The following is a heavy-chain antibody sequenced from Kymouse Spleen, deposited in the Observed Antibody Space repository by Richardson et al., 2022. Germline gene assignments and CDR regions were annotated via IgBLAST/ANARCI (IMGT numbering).Heavy chain of an antibody. Sequence: QVQLVESGGGVVQPGRSLRLSCAASGFTFSSYGMHWVRQAPGKGLEWVAVIWYDGSNKYYADSVKGRFTISRDNSKNTLYLQMNSLRAEDTAVYYCARDGEAVAGTSFFDYWGQGTLVTVSS. D-gene: IGHD6-19*01. CDR1: GFTFSSYG. J-gene: IGHJ4*02. CDR3: ARDGEAVAGTSFFDY. CDR2: IWYDGSNK. V-gene: IGHV3-33*01.